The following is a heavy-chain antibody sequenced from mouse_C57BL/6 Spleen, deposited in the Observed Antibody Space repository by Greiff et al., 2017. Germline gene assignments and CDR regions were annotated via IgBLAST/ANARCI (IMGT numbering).Heavy chain of an antibody. Sequence: VQLQQPGAELVMPGASVKLSCTASGYTFTSYWMHWVKQRPGQGLEWIGEIDPSDSYTNYNQKFKGKSTLTVDKSSSTAYMQLSSLTSEDSAVYYCARRYSNYFDYWGQGTTLTVSS. CDR3: ARRYSNYFDY. J-gene: IGHJ2*01. CDR2: IDPSDSYT. CDR1: GYTFTSYW. V-gene: IGHV1-69*01. D-gene: IGHD2-5*01.